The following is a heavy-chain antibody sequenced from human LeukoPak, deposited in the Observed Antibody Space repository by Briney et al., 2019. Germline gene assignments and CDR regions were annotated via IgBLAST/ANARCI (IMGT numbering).Heavy chain of an antibody. CDR2: ISSSSSYI. CDR3: ARDPPAYSSGWYPDY. V-gene: IGHV3-21*01. CDR1: GFTFSSCS. Sequence: GGSLRLSCAASGFTFSSCSMNWVRQAPGKGLEWVSSISSSSSYIYYADSVKGRFTISRDNAKNSLYLQMNSLRAEDTAVYYCARDPPAYSSGWYPDYWGQGTLVTVSS. D-gene: IGHD6-19*01. J-gene: IGHJ4*02.